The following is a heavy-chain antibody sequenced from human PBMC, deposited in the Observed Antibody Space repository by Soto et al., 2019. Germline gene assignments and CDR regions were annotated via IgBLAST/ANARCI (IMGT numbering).Heavy chain of an antibody. CDR1: GGSISSYY. V-gene: IGHV4-59*01. J-gene: IGHJ5*02. CDR3: ARAAIGFRFDP. D-gene: IGHD2-21*01. CDR2: IYYSGNT. Sequence: PSETLSLTCTVSGGSISSYYWSWIRQPPGKGLEWIGYIYYSGNTNYNPSLKSRVTITVDTSKNQFSLKLSSVTAADTAVYYCARAAIGFRFDPWGQGTLVTVSS.